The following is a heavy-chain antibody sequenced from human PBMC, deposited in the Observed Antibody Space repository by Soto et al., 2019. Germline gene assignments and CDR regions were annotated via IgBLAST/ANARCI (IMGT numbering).Heavy chain of an antibody. D-gene: IGHD3-3*01. CDR2: ISSNGRTL. Sequence: EMQLVESGGGLVQPGGSLRLSCAASGFTFSNYEFKWVRQAPGKGLEWVSYISSNGRTLYYADSLTGRFTISRDDASNSLDLQMNSLRADDTAVYYCAREGLGRRIIQPYYHDGMDVWGHGTTVIVSS. CDR1: GFTFSNYE. CDR3: AREGLGRRIIQPYYHDGMDV. V-gene: IGHV3-48*03. J-gene: IGHJ6*02.